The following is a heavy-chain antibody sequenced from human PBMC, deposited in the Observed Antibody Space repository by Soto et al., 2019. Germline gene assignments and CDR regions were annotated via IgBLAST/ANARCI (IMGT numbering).Heavy chain of an antibody. J-gene: IGHJ2*01. V-gene: IGHV3-23*01. Sequence: GGSLRLSCVAAGFTFSRSGMTWVRQAPGQGLEGVSFSSATGAGTYYADSVKGRFTISRDNSKNTLYLQMTSLRADDTAVYYCAKDRRAGGTCGCYSDSWRKGGRG. CDR2: SSATGAGT. CDR1: GFTFSRSG. CDR3: AKDRRAGGTCGCYSDSWRK. D-gene: IGHD2-21*02.